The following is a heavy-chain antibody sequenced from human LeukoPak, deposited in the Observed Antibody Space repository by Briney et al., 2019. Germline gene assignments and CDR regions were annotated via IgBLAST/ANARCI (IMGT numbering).Heavy chain of an antibody. Sequence: SVKVSCKASGGTFSSYAISWVRQAPGQGLEWMGGIIPIFGTANYAQKFQGRVTITADESTSTAYMELNSLRSEDTAVYYCARGSSWYDSSGYYSYPIDYWAREPWSPSPQ. D-gene: IGHD3-22*01. J-gene: IGHJ4*02. CDR1: GGTFSSYA. CDR2: IIPIFGTA. V-gene: IGHV1-69*01. CDR3: ARGSSWYDSSGYYSYPIDY.